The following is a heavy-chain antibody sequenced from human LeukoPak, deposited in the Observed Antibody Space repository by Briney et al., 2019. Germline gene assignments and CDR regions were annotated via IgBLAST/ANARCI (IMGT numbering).Heavy chain of an antibody. CDR3: ARDRQNYYSNYGTLGDAFDI. D-gene: IGHD4-11*01. J-gene: IGHJ3*02. V-gene: IGHV1-18*01. Sequence: ASVKVSCKASGYTFTSYAMNWVRQAPGQGLEWMGWISAYSGNTNYAQKLQGRVTITADESTSTAYMELSSLRSEDTAVYYCARDRQNYYSNYGTLGDAFDIWGQGTMVTVSS. CDR2: ISAYSGNT. CDR1: GYTFTSYA.